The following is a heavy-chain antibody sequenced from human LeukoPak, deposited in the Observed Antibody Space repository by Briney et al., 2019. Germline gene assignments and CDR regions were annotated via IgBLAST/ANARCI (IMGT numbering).Heavy chain of an antibody. CDR3: ARLGEVSATEVFDY. D-gene: IGHD2-8*01. CDR2: IYPGDSDT. Sequence: GESLKISCKGSGYSFTSYWTGWVRQMPGKGLEWMGIIYPGDSDTRYSPSFQGQVTILADKSISTAYLRWSSLKASDTAMYYCARLGEVSATEVFDYWGQGTLVTVSS. CDR1: GYSFTSYW. J-gene: IGHJ4*02. V-gene: IGHV5-51*01.